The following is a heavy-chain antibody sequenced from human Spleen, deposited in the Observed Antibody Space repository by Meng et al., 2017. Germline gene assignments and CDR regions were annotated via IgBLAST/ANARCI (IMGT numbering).Heavy chain of an antibody. CDR2: INHSGST. V-gene: IGHV4-34*01. D-gene: IGHD3-9*01. CDR3: ASWSRYFDWLLPDY. CDR1: GGSFSGYS. J-gene: IGHJ4*02. Sequence: LRKWGPGLLKPSWPLSLTWAVYGGSFSGYSVSWIRQPPGKGLEWIGEINHSGSTNYNPSLKSRVTISVDTSKNQFSLKLSSVTAADTAVYYCASWSRYFDWLLPDYWGQGTLVTVSS.